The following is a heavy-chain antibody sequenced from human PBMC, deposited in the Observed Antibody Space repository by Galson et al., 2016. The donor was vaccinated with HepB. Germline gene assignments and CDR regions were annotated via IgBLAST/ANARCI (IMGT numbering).Heavy chain of an antibody. CDR3: ARTQCSATTCYDAFDI. CDR2: IYPGDSHT. Sequence: QSGAEVKKPGESLKISCKDSGYSFTTYWIGWVRQMPGKGLEWMGIIYPGDSHTRYSPSFQGQVTISVGRSITTAYLQWSSLKASDTAMYYCARTQCSATTCYDAFDIWGQGTMVTVSS. V-gene: IGHV5-51*01. J-gene: IGHJ3*02. D-gene: IGHD2/OR15-2a*01. CDR1: GYSFTTYW.